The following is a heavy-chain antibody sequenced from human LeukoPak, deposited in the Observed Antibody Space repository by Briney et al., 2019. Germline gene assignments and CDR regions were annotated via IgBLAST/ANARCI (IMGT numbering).Heavy chain of an antibody. CDR2: ISISSSII. Sequence: GGSLRLSCAASGFTFSSYSMNWVRQAPGKGLEWVSYISISSSIIYYADSVKGRFTISRDNAKNSLYLQMNSLRAEDTAVYYCARVNYGDYLPSFDYWGQGTLVTVSS. CDR3: ARVNYGDYLPSFDY. CDR1: GFTFSSYS. D-gene: IGHD4-17*01. V-gene: IGHV3-48*01. J-gene: IGHJ4*02.